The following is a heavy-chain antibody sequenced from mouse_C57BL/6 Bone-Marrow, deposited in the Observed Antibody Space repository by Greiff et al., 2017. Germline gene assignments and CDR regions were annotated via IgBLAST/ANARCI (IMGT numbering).Heavy chain of an antibody. CDR1: GFNIKDDY. J-gene: IGHJ2*01. D-gene: IGHD3-1*01. Sequence: VQLKQSGAELVRPGASVKLSCTASGFNIKDDYMHWVKQRPEQGLEWIGWIDPENGDTEYASKFQGKATITADTSSNTAYLQLRSPTSEATAVYYCTRATGYSDNRGEGATLTVSP. CDR2: IDPENGDT. V-gene: IGHV14-4*01. CDR3: TRATGYSDN.